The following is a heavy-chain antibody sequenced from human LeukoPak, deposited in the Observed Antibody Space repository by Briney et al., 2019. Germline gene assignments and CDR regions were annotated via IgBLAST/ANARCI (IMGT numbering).Heavy chain of an antibody. CDR1: GFTFSSYV. D-gene: IGHD5-18*01. J-gene: IGHJ4*02. CDR3: AKAGGPLTWIQLWPHSDYYFDY. Sequence: GALRLSCAASGFTFSSYVMSWVRQAPGKGMEWVSTISGSGGSTYYADSVKGRFTISRDNSKNTLYLQMNSLRAEDTAVYYCAKAGGPLTWIQLWPHSDYYFDYWGQGTLVTVSS. V-gene: IGHV3-23*01. CDR2: ISGSGGST.